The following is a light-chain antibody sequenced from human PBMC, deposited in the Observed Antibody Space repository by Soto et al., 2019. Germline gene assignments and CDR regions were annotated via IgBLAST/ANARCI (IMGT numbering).Light chain of an antibody. J-gene: IGKJ1*01. V-gene: IGKV1-5*03. CDR3: QQYHIYPGT. CDR1: QTIDSW. CDR2: KAS. Sequence: DIQMTHSPSTLSASVGFRFNITCRASQTIDSWLAWYQKRTGKPPNLLIYKASTLASGVPSRLRGSGYGTELTITINSMQTDDFETYYCQQYHIYPGTFGQGTKVNIK.